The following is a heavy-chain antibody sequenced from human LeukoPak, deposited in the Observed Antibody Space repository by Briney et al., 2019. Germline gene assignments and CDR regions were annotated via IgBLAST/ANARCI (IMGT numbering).Heavy chain of an antibody. CDR2: IYYSGST. CDR3: ARDLVRAPPRFDP. D-gene: IGHD1-26*01. J-gene: IGHJ5*02. Sequence: PSETLSLTCTVSGGSISSYYWSWIRQPPGKGLEWIGYIYYSGSTNYNPSLKSRVTISVDTSKNQFSLKLSSVTAADTAVYYCARDLVRAPPRFDPWGQGTLDTVSS. CDR1: GGSISSYY. V-gene: IGHV4-59*01.